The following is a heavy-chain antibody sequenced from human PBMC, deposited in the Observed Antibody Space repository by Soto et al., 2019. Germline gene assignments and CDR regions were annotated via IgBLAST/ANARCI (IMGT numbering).Heavy chain of an antibody. J-gene: IGHJ1*01. V-gene: IGHV1-69*12. CDR2: IIPIFGTV. D-gene: IGHD2-21*01. CDR3: AAVGERDYYEDGGGR. Sequence: QVQLVQSGDEVKKPGSSVKVSCKASGGTFSNYALDWVRQATGQGLEWMGGIIPIFGTVRNAQNFQGRVTITADESTATAYFELRSLRYEETAVDYCAAVGERDYYEDGGGRWGQVSRFNVSS. CDR1: GGTFSNYA.